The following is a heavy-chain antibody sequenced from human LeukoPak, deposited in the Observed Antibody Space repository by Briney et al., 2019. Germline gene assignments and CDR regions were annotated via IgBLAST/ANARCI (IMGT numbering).Heavy chain of an antibody. V-gene: IGHV1-2*02. CDR3: ARGGPQNDNYYYYYMDV. CDR2: INLNSGGT. CDR1: GYTFTGYY. Sequence: GASVKVSCKASGYTFTGYYMHWVGQAPGQGLEWMGWINLNSGGTNYAQKFQGRVTMTRDTSISTAYMELSRLRFDDTAVYYRARGGPQNDNYYYYYMDVWGKGTTVTVSS. D-gene: IGHD3-22*01. J-gene: IGHJ6*03.